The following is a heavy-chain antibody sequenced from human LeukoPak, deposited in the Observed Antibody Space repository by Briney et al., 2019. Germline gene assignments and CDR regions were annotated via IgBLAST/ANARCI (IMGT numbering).Heavy chain of an antibody. J-gene: IGHJ4*02. V-gene: IGHV3-9*01. CDR1: GFTFDDYA. Sequence: GGSLRLSCAASGFTFDDYAMHWVRQGPGKGLEWVSGISWNSGSIGYADSVKGRFTISRDNAKNSLYLQMNSLRAEDTALYYCARDLHYGSADYWGQGTLVTVSS. CDR2: ISWNSGSI. CDR3: ARDLHYGSADY. D-gene: IGHD3-10*01.